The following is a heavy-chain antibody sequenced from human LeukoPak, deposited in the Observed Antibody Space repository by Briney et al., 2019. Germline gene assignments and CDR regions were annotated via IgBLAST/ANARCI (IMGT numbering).Heavy chain of an antibody. CDR1: GGTFSSYA. D-gene: IGHD2-15*01. V-gene: IGHV1-69*13. J-gene: IGHJ4*02. CDR2: IIPIFGTA. CDR3: ARDQGYCSGGSCYSVDY. Sequence: SVKVSCKASGGTFSSYAISWVRQAPGQGLEWMGGIIPIFGTANYAQKFQGRVTITADESTSTAYMELSSLRSEDTAVYYCARDQGYCSGGSCYSVDYWGQGTLITVSS.